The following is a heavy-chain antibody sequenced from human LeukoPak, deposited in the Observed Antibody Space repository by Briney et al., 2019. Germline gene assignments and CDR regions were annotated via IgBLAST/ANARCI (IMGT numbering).Heavy chain of an antibody. Sequence: PGRSLRLSCAASGFTFSSYAMHWVRQAPGKGLEWVAVISYDGSNKYYADSVKGRLTISRDNSKNTLYLQMNSLRAEDTAVYYCARFDEGFDYWGQGTLVTVSS. CDR3: ARFDEGFDY. CDR1: GFTFSSYA. J-gene: IGHJ4*02. V-gene: IGHV3-30-3*01. D-gene: IGHD3-10*01. CDR2: ISYDGSNK.